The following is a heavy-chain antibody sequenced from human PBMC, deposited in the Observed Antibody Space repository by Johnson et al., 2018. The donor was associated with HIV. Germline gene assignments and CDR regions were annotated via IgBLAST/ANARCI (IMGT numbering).Heavy chain of an antibody. V-gene: IGHV3-NL1*01. Sequence: QVQLVESGGGVVQPGRSLRLSCAASGFTFSSYGMHWVRQAPGKGLVWVSRINSDGSSTYYADSVKGRCTIPRDNSKNTLYLQMTSRRAEDTAVYYCAKELGIPSGWYRGAFDIWGQGTMVTVSS. D-gene: IGHD6-19*01. CDR2: INSDGSST. J-gene: IGHJ3*02. CDR1: GFTFSSYG. CDR3: AKELGIPSGWYRGAFDI.